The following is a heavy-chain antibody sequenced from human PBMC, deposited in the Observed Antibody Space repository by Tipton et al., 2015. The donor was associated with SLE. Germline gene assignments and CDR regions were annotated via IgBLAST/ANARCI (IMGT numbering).Heavy chain of an antibody. Sequence: TLSLTCTVSGGSISSYYWSWIRQPPGKGLEWIGYIYYSGSTNYNPSLKSRVTISVDTSKNQFSLKLNSVTAADTAVYYCVRGPRGSSGYPNWGQGTLVTVSS. CDR3: VRGPRGSSGYPN. J-gene: IGHJ4*02. CDR1: GGSISSYY. V-gene: IGHV4-59*12. D-gene: IGHD3-22*01. CDR2: IYYSGST.